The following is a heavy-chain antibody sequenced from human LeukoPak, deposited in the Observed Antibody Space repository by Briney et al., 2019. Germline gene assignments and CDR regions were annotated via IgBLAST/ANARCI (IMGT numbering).Heavy chain of an antibody. V-gene: IGHV3-23*01. D-gene: IGHD1-1*01. CDR3: AKGGSYRVQPYFDY. CDR2: IRGSGDNT. J-gene: IGHJ4*02. Sequence: PGGSLRLSCAASGFTFTSCTMSWVRQAPGKGLEWVSDIRGSGDNTYYADSVKGRFTISRDNSKNTLYLQMSSLRAEDTAVYSCAKGGSYRVQPYFDYWGQGALVTVSS. CDR1: GFTFTSCT.